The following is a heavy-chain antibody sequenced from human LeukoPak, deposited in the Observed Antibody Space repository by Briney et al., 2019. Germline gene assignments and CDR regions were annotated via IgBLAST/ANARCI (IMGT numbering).Heavy chain of an antibody. D-gene: IGHD1-26*01. J-gene: IGHJ6*02. V-gene: IGHV3-74*01. Sequence: GGSLRLSCAASGFTISSYWMHWVRQVPGKGLVWVARINTDGRSTSYAESVKGRFTFSRDDAKNTLYLQMNSLRAEDTAVYFCARCGTPKNYYYYGMDVWGQGTTVTVS. CDR1: GFTISSYW. CDR2: INTDGRST. CDR3: ARCGTPKNYYYYGMDV.